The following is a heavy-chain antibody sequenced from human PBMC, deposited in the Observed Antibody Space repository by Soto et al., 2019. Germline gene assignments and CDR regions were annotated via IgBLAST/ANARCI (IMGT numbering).Heavy chain of an antibody. V-gene: IGHV3-48*02. CDR1: GVTFSSYR. J-gene: IGHJ4*02. CDR3: ARVSATGWLVNGRAYLAH. D-gene: IGHD6-19*01. Sequence: PGGSRGLSCAASGVTFSSYRMNWVRQAPGKGLEWVSYISSSSSTIYYADSVKGRFTISRDNAKNSLYLQMNSLRDEDTAVYYCARVSATGWLVNGRAYLAHWGQGTLVTVSS. CDR2: ISSSSSTI.